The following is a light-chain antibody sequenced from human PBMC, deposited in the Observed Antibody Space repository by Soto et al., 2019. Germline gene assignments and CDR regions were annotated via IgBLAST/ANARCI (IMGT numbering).Light chain of an antibody. Sequence: QSALTQPASVSGSPGQSITISCTGTSSDVGAYNYVSWYQQYPGRAPKVIIFEVRKRPSGVSTRFSGSKSGDTASLTISGLQAEDEADYYCQSYDVNLSGRVFGGGTQLTVL. CDR1: SSDVGAYNY. CDR2: EVR. V-gene: IGLV2-14*01. CDR3: QSYDVNLSGRV. J-gene: IGLJ3*02.